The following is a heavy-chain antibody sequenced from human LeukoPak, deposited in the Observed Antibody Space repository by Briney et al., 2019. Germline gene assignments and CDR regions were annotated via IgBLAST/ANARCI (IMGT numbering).Heavy chain of an antibody. D-gene: IGHD2-15*01. CDR2: IYYSGTT. CDR1: GGSISSYY. J-gene: IGHJ4*02. Sequence: SETLSLTCTVSGGSISSYYWSWIRQPPGKGLEWIGYIYYSGTTNNNPSLKSRGTISIDTSKKQFSLKLSSVTAADTAIYYCARRFGSGDYFDYWGQGTLVTVSS. CDR3: ARRFGSGDYFDY. V-gene: IGHV4-59*01.